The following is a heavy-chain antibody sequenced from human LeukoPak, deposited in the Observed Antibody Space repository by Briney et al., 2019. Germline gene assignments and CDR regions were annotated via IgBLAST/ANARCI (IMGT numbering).Heavy chain of an antibody. J-gene: IGHJ4*02. Sequence: PGGSLRLSCAASGFTFSTFGMNWVRQAPGKGLDWVSYISPSGSTIYFTDSVKGRFTISRDNAKNSLYLQMTSLRGEDTAVYYCARDLRSSGYYAFDYWGQGTLVTVSS. CDR2: ISPSGSTI. D-gene: IGHD3-22*01. CDR1: GFTFSTFG. V-gene: IGHV3-48*01. CDR3: ARDLRSSGYYAFDY.